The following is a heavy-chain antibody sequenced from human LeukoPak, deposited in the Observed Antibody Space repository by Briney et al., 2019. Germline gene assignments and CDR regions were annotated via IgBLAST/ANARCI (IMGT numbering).Heavy chain of an antibody. Sequence: ASVKVSCKASGYTFSGYYVHWVRQAPGQGLEWMGWINPNTGATNYAQKFQGRVTMTRDTSISAAFLELSMLTSDDTALYWCARAITMRYNWFDPWGQGTLVTVSS. D-gene: IGHD3-10*01. CDR2: INPNTGAT. CDR1: GYTFSGYY. CDR3: ARAITMRYNWFDP. J-gene: IGHJ5*02. V-gene: IGHV1-2*02.